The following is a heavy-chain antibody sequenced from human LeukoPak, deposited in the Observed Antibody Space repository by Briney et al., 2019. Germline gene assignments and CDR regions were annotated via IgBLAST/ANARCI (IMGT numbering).Heavy chain of an antibody. D-gene: IGHD2-2*01. J-gene: IGHJ4*02. CDR1: GGSFSGYY. CDR2: INHSGST. CDR3: GRCLLFSSTSCYDY. Sequence: SETLSLTCAVYGGSFSGYYWSWIRQPPGKGLEWIGEINHSGSTNYNPSLKSRVTISVDTSKNQFSLKLSSVTAADTAVYYCGRCLLFSSTSCYDYWGQGTLVTVSS. V-gene: IGHV4-34*01.